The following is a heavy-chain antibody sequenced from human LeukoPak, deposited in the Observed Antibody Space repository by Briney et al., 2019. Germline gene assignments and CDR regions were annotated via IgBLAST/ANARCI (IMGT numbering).Heavy chain of an antibody. D-gene: IGHD3-10*01. CDR3: ARDPNYYGSGSHGGDY. Sequence: PGGSLRLSCAASGFTFSSYAMSWVRQAPGKGLEWVSAISGSGGSTYYADSVKGRFTISRDNSKNTLYLQMNSLRAEDTAVYYCARDPNYYGSGSHGGDYWGQGTLVTVSS. V-gene: IGHV3-23*01. CDR2: ISGSGGST. CDR1: GFTFSSYA. J-gene: IGHJ4*02.